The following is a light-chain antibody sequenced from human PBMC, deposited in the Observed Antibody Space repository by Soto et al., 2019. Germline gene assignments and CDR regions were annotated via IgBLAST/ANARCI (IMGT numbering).Light chain of an antibody. CDR1: SGHSSYA. Sequence: QSVLTQSPSASASLGDSVKLTCTLSSGHSSYAIAWHQQQAEKGPRYLMKLNSDGSHSKGDGIPDRFSGSSSGAERYLTISSLQSEDEAYYYCQTWGTGTWVFGGGTKLTVL. V-gene: IGLV4-69*01. CDR3: QTWGTGTWV. J-gene: IGLJ3*02. CDR2: LNSDGSH.